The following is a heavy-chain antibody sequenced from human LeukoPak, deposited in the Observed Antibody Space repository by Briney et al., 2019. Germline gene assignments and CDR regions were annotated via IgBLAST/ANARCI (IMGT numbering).Heavy chain of an antibody. V-gene: IGHV3-11*05. CDR3: AREVGSSRAFDI. CDR1: GFRFSDYY. J-gene: IGHJ3*02. CDR2: FDRGRDGK. D-gene: IGHD2-15*01. Sequence: GGSLRLSCAGSGFRFSDYYMAWTRQTPGKGLQRVSFFDRGRDGKAHADSVQGRFTFSRDNDKNSLYLLLNSLTAEDTAVYYCAREVGSSRAFDIWGQGTMVTVSS.